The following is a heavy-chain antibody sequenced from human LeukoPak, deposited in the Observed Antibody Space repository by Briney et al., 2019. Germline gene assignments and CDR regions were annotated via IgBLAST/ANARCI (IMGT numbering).Heavy chain of an antibody. J-gene: IGHJ3*02. D-gene: IGHD1-26*01. CDR2: IRSKAYGGTT. V-gene: IGHV3-49*04. Sequence: PGGSLRLSCAASGFTFSSYWMSWVRQAPGKGLEWVGFIRSKAYGGTTEYAASVKGRFTISRDDSKSIAYLQMNSLKTEDTAVYYCTRAPKVGASAFDIWGQGTMVTVSS. CDR1: GFTFSSYW. CDR3: TRAPKVGASAFDI.